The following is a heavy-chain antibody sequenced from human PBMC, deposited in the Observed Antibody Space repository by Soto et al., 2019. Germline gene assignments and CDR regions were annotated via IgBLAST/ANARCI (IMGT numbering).Heavy chain of an antibody. Sequence: QLQLQESGPGLVKPSQTLSLTCTVSGGSIRRSDYYWSWVRQLPGRVLEWNAYSYYSGSTFYNPSLMSRLAISVDTSRNQSSLSLTSVTAADTAVYYCALLESVTRSLGYFDYWGQGIRVTVTS. CDR2: SYYSGST. CDR3: ALLESVTRSLGYFDY. J-gene: IGHJ4*02. V-gene: IGHV4-31*03. CDR1: GGSIRRSDYY. D-gene: IGHD7-27*01.